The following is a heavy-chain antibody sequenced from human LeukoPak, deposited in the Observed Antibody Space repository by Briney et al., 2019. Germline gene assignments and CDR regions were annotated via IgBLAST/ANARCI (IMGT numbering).Heavy chain of an antibody. D-gene: IGHD3-10*01. V-gene: IGHV3-53*01. CDR3: ARILGSGSYYITSYYYYYMDV. CDR2: IYSGGST. CDR1: GFTVSSNY. J-gene: IGHJ6*03. Sequence: GGSLRLSCGASGFTVSSNYMSWVRQAPGKGLEWVSVIYSGGSTYYADSVKGRFTISRDNSKNTLYLQMNSLRAEDTAVYYCARILGSGSYYITSYYYYYMDVWGKGTTVTISS.